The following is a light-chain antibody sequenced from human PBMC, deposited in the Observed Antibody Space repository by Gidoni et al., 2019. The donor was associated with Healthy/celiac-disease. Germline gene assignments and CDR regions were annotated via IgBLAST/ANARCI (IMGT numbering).Light chain of an antibody. V-gene: IGKV1-5*03. CDR3: QQYNSYSWT. J-gene: IGKJ1*01. CDR1: QSISSW. Sequence: DSQMSQSPSTLSSSVGDRVTITCRASQSISSWLAWYQQKPGKAPKLLIYKASSLASGVPSRFSGSGSGTDFTLTISSLQPDDFAIYYCQQYNSYSWTFGQGTKVEIK. CDR2: KAS.